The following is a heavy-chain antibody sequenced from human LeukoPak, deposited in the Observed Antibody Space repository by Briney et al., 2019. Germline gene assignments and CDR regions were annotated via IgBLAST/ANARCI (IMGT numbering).Heavy chain of an antibody. CDR3: AREFEEGQRSTILGVVIMVWFDH. V-gene: IGHV4-34*01. CDR2: IYPGETA. D-gene: IGHD3-3*01. J-gene: IGHJ5*02. Sequence: PSETLSLTCAVSDGSFSNYYWSWFRQSPGEGLEWIAEIYPGETAKYNPSLWSRVTISADTSKSQFSLRLSSVTAADTATYYCAREFEEGQRSTILGVVIMVWFDHWGQGTLVTVSS. CDR1: DGSFSNYY.